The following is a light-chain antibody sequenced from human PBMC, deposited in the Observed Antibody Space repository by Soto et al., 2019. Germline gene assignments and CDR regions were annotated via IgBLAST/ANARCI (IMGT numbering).Light chain of an antibody. CDR3: QQADSFPRT. V-gene: IGKV1-12*01. CDR2: AAS. J-gene: IGKJ1*01. CDR1: QGVSSY. Sequence: DLQMTQSPSSVPASVGDRVTITCRASQGVSSYLAWYQQKPGKAPELLIYAASNLRSGVPSRFSGGGSGTDFTLTISSLQPEDFATYYCQQADSFPRTFGPGTKVEIK.